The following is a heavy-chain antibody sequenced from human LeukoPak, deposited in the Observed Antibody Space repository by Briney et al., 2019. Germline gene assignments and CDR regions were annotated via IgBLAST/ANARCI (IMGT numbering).Heavy chain of an antibody. J-gene: IGHJ3*02. D-gene: IGHD6-13*01. CDR1: GFTFSSYA. CDR2: ISYDGSNK. V-gene: IGHV3-30-3*01. CDR3: AKDPRIAAAGRRDAFDI. Sequence: PGRSLRLSCAASGFTFSSYAMHWVRQAPGKGLEWVAVISYDGSNKYYADSVKGRFTISRDNSKNTLYLQMNSLRAEDTAVYYCAKDPRIAAAGRRDAFDIWGQGTMVTVSS.